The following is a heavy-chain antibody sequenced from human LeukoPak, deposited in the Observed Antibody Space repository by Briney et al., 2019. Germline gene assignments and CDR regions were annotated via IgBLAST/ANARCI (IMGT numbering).Heavy chain of an antibody. CDR1: GYTFTGYY. CDR2: INPNSGGT. V-gene: IGHV1-2*06. D-gene: IGHD3-3*01. J-gene: IGHJ6*03. Sequence: ASVKVSCTASGYTFTGYYMHWVRQAPGQGLEWMGRINPNSGGTNYAQKFQGRVTMTRDTSISTAYMELSRLRSDDTAVYYCARDGTTYYDFWSGTSGYYYYYMDVWGKGTTVTVSS. CDR3: ARDGTTYYDFWSGTSGYYYYYMDV.